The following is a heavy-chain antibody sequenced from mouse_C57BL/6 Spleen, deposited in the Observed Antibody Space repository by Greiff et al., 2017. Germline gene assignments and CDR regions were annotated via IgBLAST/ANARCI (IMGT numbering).Heavy chain of an antibody. CDR3: AREELNYGSSYGFDY. V-gene: IGHV1-82*01. CDR1: GYAFSSSW. D-gene: IGHD1-1*01. CDR2: IYPGDGDT. J-gene: IGHJ2*01. Sequence: VKLQESGPELVKPGASVKISCKASGYAFSSSWMNWVKQRPGKGLEWIGRIYPGDGDTNYNGKFKGKATLTADKSSSTAYMQLSSLTSEDSAVYFCAREELNYGSSYGFDYWGQGTTLTVSS.